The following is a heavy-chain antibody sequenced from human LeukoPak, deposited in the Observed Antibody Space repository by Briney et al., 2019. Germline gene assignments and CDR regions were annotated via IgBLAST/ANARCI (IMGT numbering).Heavy chain of an antibody. CDR1: GFMFTRFT. D-gene: IGHD5-18*01. J-gene: IGHJ4*02. CDR3: ARESYGSDY. V-gene: IGHV3-21*01. CDR2: ISTSSSYI. Sequence: PGGSLRLSCAASGFMFTRFTMNWVRQAPGKGLEWVSSISTSSSYIYYADSVKGRFTVSRDNAKNSLYLQMNSLRAEDTAVYYCARESYGSDYWGQGTLVTVSS.